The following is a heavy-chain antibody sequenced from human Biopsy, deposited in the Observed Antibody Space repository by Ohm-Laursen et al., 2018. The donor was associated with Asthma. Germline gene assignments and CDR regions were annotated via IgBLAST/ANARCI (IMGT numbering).Heavy chain of an antibody. D-gene: IGHD1-20*01. V-gene: IGHV3-30*18. CDR1: GFTFSRYG. CDR2: ISYDGSKK. J-gene: IGHJ6*02. CDR3: AKGRYKWNDGYYGLDV. Sequence: SLRLSCAASGFTFSRYGMHWVRQAPGKGLGWVAVISYDGSKKEYGDSVKGRFTISRDNSKDTVYLQMNSLRAEDTAVYYCAKGRYKWNDGYYGLDVWGQGTTVTVS.